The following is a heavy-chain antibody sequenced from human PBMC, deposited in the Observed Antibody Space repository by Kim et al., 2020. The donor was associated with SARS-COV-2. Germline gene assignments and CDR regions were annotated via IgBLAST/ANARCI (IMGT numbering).Heavy chain of an antibody. V-gene: IGHV3-23*01. D-gene: IGHD3-10*01. Sequence: DSVKGRFTHHRDNSKNTLYLQMNSLRAEDKAIYYCAGYYYGSGSYYRSIDYWGQGTLVTVSS. CDR3: AGYYYGSGSYYRSIDY. J-gene: IGHJ4*02.